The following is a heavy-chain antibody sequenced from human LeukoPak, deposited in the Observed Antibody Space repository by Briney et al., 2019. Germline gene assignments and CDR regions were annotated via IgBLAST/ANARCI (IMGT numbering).Heavy chain of an antibody. V-gene: IGHV1-24*01. Sequence: ASVKVPCKVSGYTLTELSMHWVRQAPGKGLEWMGGFDPEDGETIHAQKFQGRVTMTEDTSTDTAYMELSSLRSEDTAVYYCATTSARIAVAGDWANWGQGTLVTVSS. CDR1: GYTLTELS. J-gene: IGHJ4*02. CDR2: FDPEDGET. CDR3: ATTSARIAVAGDWAN. D-gene: IGHD6-19*01.